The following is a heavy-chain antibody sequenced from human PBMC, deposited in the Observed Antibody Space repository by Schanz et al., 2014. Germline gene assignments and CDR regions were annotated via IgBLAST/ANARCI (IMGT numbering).Heavy chain of an antibody. Sequence: EVQLLDSGGGLVQPGGSLRLSCAASGFTFSTYAMSWVRQAPGKGLEWVSAISGSGGSTYYADSVKGRFTISRDNARNSLYLHMNTLGAEDTSVYFFARVRRRIATPSTPSFRNYYYYAMDVWGQGTTVTVSS. CDR3: ARVRRRIATPSTPSFRNYYYYAMDV. V-gene: IGHV3-23*01. CDR1: GFTFSTYA. CDR2: ISGSGGST. D-gene: IGHD6-13*01. J-gene: IGHJ6*02.